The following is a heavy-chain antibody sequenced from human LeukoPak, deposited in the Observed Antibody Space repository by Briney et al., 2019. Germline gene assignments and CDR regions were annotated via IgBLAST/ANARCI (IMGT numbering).Heavy chain of an antibody. V-gene: IGHV4-30-4*01. D-gene: IGHD6-13*01. CDR3: ARAVGSSWYSSGYDY. J-gene: IGHJ4*02. Sequence: SETLSLTCTVSGGSISSGDYYWSWIRQPPGKGLEWIGYIYYSGSTYYNPSLKSRVTISVDTSKNQFSLKLSSVTAADTAVYYCARAVGSSWYSSGYDYWGQGTLVTVSS. CDR2: IYYSGST. CDR1: GGSISSGDYY.